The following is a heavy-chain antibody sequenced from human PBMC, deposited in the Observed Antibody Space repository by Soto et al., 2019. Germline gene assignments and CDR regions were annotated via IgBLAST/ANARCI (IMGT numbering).Heavy chain of an antibody. CDR2: ISSSSSTI. J-gene: IGHJ6*02. D-gene: IGHD4-17*01. Sequence: EVQLVESGGGLVQPGGSLRLSCAASGFTFSSYSMNWVRQAPGKGLEWVSYISSSSSTIYYADSVKGRFTISRDNAKNSLDLQMNSLRDEDTAVYYCARVSVTTRRYYYGMDVWGQGTTVTVSS. CDR1: GFTFSSYS. V-gene: IGHV3-48*02. CDR3: ARVSVTTRRYYYGMDV.